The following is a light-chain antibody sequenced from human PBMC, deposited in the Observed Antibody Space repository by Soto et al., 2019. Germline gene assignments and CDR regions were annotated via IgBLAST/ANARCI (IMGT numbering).Light chain of an antibody. CDR3: QQYDTSTRYT. CDR2: DAS. V-gene: IGKV3-20*01. CDR1: QSVSSSY. J-gene: IGKJ2*01. Sequence: EIVWTQSPGTLSLSPGERATLSCRASQSVSSSYLAWYQQKPGQAPRLLIYDASRRSTGIPDRFSGSGSGTDFNLTISRLEPEDLAVYYCQQYDTSTRYTFGQGTKLEIK.